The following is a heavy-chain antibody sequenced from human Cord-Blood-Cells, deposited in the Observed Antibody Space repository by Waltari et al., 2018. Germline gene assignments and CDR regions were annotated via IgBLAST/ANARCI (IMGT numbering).Heavy chain of an antibody. CDR1: GYSISSGYY. V-gene: IGHV4-38-2*02. D-gene: IGHD2-2*01. CDR3: ARVGRCSSTSCYWYFDL. Sequence: QVQLQESGPGLVKPSETLSLTCTVSGYSISSGYYWGWIRQTPGKGMEWIGSIYHSGSTYDNPSLKGRVTISVDASKNQFSLKLSSVTAADTAVYYCARVGRCSSTSCYWYFDLWGRGTLVTVSS. CDR2: IYHSGST. J-gene: IGHJ2*01.